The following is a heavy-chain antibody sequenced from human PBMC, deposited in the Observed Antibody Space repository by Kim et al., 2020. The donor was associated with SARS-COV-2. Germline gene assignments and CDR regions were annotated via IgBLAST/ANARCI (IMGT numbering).Heavy chain of an antibody. CDR3: ARSGVNYGMDV. CDR2: I. V-gene: IGHV3-48*01. D-gene: IGHD3-3*01. Sequence: IYYAASGKGRFTISRDKAKNSLYLQMNSLRAEDTAVYYCARSGVNYGMDVWGQGTTVTVSS. J-gene: IGHJ6*02.